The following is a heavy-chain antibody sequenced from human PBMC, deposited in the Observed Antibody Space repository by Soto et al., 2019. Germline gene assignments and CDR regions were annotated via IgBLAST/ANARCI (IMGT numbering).Heavy chain of an antibody. J-gene: IGHJ5*02. CDR2: IHSTGGI. CDR1: GDSISSSY. D-gene: IGHD6-13*01. V-gene: IGHV4-4*07. CDR3: VRGVAAVGTDWFDP. Sequence: SETLSLTCTVSGDSISSSYWNWVRQTADKRLEWIGRIHSTGGIHYNPSLRSRLSMSIDTSKKQFYLELTSVTAADTAVYYCVRGVAAVGTDWFDPCRHRPLVPVCS.